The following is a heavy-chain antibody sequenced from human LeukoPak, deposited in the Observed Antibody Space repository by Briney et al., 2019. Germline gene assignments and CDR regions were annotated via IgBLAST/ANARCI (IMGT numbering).Heavy chain of an antibody. Sequence: GGSLRLSCVGSGFTSIAYALTWARQAPGKGLEWVSGIRGGGVTTYYADSVKGRFTISRDNSKNTLYLQMNSLRADDTAIYDCARNQQLGGHSYYYYGMDVWGQGTTVTVSS. D-gene: IGHD3-16*01. V-gene: IGHV3-23*01. J-gene: IGHJ6*02. CDR1: GFTSIAYA. CDR2: IRGGGVTT. CDR3: ARNQQLGGHSYYYYGMDV.